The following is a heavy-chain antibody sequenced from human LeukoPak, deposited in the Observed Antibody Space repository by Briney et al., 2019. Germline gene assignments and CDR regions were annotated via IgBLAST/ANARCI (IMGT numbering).Heavy chain of an antibody. CDR2: IYYSGST. Sequence: SETLSLTCTVPGCSISSYYWSWIRQPPWYGQDLTGSIYYSGSTNYNPSLTSRVSISVDTSKNQFSLKLSSVTAADTAVYYCARDRGWPQGYYYGMDVWGKVTTVTVCS. CDR3: ARDRGWPQGYYYGMDV. D-gene: IGHD3-10*01. CDR1: GCSISSYY. V-gene: IGHV4-59*01. J-gene: IGHJ6*04.